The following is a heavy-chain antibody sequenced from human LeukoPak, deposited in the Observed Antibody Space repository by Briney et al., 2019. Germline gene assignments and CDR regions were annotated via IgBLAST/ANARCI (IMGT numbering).Heavy chain of an antibody. V-gene: IGHV1-2*02. Sequence: GASVKVSCKASGYTFTGYYMHWVRQAPGQGLEWMGWINPNSGGTNYAQKFQGRVTMTRDTSISTAYMELSRLRSDDTAVYYCARVESCSSTSCYFHWFDPWGQGTLVTVFS. CDR1: GYTFTGYY. CDR3: ARVESCSSTSCYFHWFDP. J-gene: IGHJ5*02. CDR2: INPNSGGT. D-gene: IGHD2-2*01.